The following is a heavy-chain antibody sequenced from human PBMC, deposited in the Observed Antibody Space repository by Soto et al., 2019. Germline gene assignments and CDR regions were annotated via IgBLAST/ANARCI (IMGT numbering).Heavy chain of an antibody. D-gene: IGHD6-19*01. CDR2: ISWNRGSI. CDR3: AKEKWSSGSSAFDI. CDR1: GFTFDDYA. J-gene: IGHJ3*02. Sequence: GGSLRLSCAASGFTFDDYAMHWVRQAPGKGLEWVSGISWNRGSIGYADSVKGRFTISRDNAKNSLYLQMNSLRAEDTALYYCAKEKWSSGSSAFDIWGQGTMVTVSS. V-gene: IGHV3-9*01.